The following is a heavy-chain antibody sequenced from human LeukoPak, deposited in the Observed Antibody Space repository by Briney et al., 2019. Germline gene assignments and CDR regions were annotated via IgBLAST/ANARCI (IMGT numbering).Heavy chain of an antibody. CDR2: VVVGSGNT. CDR3: AAGVVVAATPRDHYYGMDV. J-gene: IGHJ6*02. Sequence: SVKVSCKASGSTFTSSAVQWVRQARGQRLEWIGWVVVGSGNTNYAQKFQERVTITRDMSTSTAYMELSSLRSEDTAVYYCAAGVVVAATPRDHYYGMDVWGQGTTVTVSS. CDR1: GSTFTSSA. D-gene: IGHD2-15*01. V-gene: IGHV1-58*01.